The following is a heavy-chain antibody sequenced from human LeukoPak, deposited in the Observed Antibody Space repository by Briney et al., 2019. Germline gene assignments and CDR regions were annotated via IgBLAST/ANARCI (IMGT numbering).Heavy chain of an antibody. J-gene: IGHJ4*02. CDR3: ARHPSCTTITHCSFDF. D-gene: IGHD4-11*01. CDR1: GGSISSSNYY. CDR2: IYYGGNT. Sequence: SETLSLTCTVSGGSISSSNYYWGWIRQPPGKGLEWIGSIYYGGNTNYNPSLKSRVTLSVDTSKNQFSLKVSSVTAAGTAVYYCARHPSCTTITHCSFDFWGRGTLVTVSS. V-gene: IGHV4-39*01.